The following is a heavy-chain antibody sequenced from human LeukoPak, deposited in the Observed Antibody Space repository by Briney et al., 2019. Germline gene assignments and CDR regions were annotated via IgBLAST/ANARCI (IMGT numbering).Heavy chain of an antibody. CDR2: IYYSGST. Sequence: SETLSLTCAVSGYSISSGYYWGWIRQPPGKGLEWIGHIYYSGSTNYNPSLKSRVTISVDTSKNQFSLKLSSVTAADTAVYYCARASFNVVFGNWFDPWGQGTLVTVSS. CDR1: GYSISSGYY. CDR3: ARASFNVVFGNWFDP. D-gene: IGHD2-8*01. V-gene: IGHV4-61*01. J-gene: IGHJ5*02.